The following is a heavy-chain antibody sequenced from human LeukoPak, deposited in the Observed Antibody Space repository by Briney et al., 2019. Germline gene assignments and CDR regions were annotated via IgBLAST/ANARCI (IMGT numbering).Heavy chain of an antibody. V-gene: IGHV1-2*02. CDR2: INPNSGGT. D-gene: IGHD1-26*01. Sequence: ASVTVSRKASGYTFTGYYMQGVRPPPGQGLAWMGWINPNSGGTNYAQKFQGRVTMTRDTYISTAYIELSRLTSDDTAVYDCARSSLGATEEVGDYWGQGTLVTVSS. J-gene: IGHJ4*02. CDR1: GYTFTGYY. CDR3: ARSSLGATEEVGDY.